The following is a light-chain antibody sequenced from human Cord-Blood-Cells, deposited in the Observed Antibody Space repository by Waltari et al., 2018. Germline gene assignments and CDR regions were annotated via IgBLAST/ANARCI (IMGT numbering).Light chain of an antibody. J-gene: IGLJ1*01. Sequence: SYVLTQPPSVSVAPGKTARITCGGNNIGSKSVHWYQQKPGQAPVLVIYYDSDRPSGIPERFSGSNSGSTATLTIGRVEAGDGADDYCQVWDSSRDHYVFGTGTKVTVL. CDR2: YDS. CDR1: NIGSKS. V-gene: IGLV3-21*04. CDR3: QVWDSSRDHYV.